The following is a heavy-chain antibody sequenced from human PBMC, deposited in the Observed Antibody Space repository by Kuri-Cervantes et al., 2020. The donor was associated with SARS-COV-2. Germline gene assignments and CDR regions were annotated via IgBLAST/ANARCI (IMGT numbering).Heavy chain of an antibody. CDR3: ARDLSDSSTPPHDP. CDR2: INWNGGST. CDR1: GFTFDDYG. V-gene: IGHV3-20*04. D-gene: IGHD2-2*01. J-gene: IGHJ5*02. Sequence: GESLKIPCAASGFTFDDYGMSWVRQAPGKGLEWVSGINWNGGSTGYADSVKGRFTISRDNAKNSLYLQMNSLRAEDTALYYCARDLSDSSTPPHDPWGQGTLVTVSS.